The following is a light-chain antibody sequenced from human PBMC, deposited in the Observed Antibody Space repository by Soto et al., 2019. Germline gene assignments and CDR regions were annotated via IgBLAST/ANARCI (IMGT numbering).Light chain of an antibody. Sequence: VVLTQSPVTLSVSPGEGATLSCRASQSVGRNLAWYQQTPGQAPRLLISGASTRAAGIPVRFTGSGSGTGFRLTIASLQSEDFAVYYCQQYDKWPPGGTFAQGTRVDI. CDR3: QQYDKWPPGGT. V-gene: IGKV3-15*01. J-gene: IGKJ1*01. CDR2: GAS. CDR1: QSVGRN.